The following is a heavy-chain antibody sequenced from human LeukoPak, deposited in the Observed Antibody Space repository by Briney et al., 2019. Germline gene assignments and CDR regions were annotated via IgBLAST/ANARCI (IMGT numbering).Heavy chain of an antibody. CDR3: ARGYNWVSPTRKFYYMDV. V-gene: IGHV4-4*07. J-gene: IGHJ6*03. Sequence: KPSETLSLTCTVSGGSISSYYWSWIGQPAGKGLEWIGRIYSSGSTNYNPSLKSRVTMSVATSKNQFSLKLSSVTAADTAVYYCARGYNWVSPTRKFYYMDVWGKGTTVTVPS. D-gene: IGHD1-20*01. CDR1: GGSISSYY. CDR2: IYSSGST.